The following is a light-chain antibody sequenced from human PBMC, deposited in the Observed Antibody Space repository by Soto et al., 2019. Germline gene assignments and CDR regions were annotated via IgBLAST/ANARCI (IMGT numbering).Light chain of an antibody. J-gene: IGLJ1*01. CDR2: DVS. V-gene: IGLV2-14*03. CDR3: SSFARINTYV. CDR1: SSDVGGYDY. Sequence: GSPGQSITISCTGTSSDVGGYDYVSWYQQHPDKAPKLMIYDVSNRPSGVSDRFSGSKSGNTASLTISGLQAEDEGDYYCSSFARINTYVFGTGTKVTVL.